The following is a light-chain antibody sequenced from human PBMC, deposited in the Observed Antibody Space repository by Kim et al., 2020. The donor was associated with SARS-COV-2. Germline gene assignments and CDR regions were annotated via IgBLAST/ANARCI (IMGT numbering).Light chain of an antibody. Sequence: AIQMTQSPSSLSASVGDRVTITCRASQGIRNDLGWYQQKTGRAPNLLIYATSTLQSGVPSRFSGSGSGTDFTLTISSLQPEDVATYYCLQDYDYPLTFGGGTKVDIK. CDR2: ATS. CDR1: QGIRND. J-gene: IGKJ4*01. CDR3: LQDYDYPLT. V-gene: IGKV1-6*01.